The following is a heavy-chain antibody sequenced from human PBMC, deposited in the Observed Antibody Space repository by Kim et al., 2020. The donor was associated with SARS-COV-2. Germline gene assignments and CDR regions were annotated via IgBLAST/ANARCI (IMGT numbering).Heavy chain of an antibody. V-gene: IGHV1-8*01. CDR3: ARGFRGYYYGMDV. J-gene: IGHJ6*02. D-gene: IGHD3-10*01. Sequence: YAQKFQGRVTMTRNTSISTAYMELSSLRSEDTAVYYCARGFRGYYYGMDVWGQGTTVTVSS.